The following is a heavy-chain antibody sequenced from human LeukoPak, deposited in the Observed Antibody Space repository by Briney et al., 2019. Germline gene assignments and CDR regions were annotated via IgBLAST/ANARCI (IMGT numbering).Heavy chain of an antibody. D-gene: IGHD1-26*01. V-gene: IGHV1-2*02. J-gene: IGHJ4*02. CDR2: ISPNSGGT. CDR1: GYTFSGYY. Sequence: ASVKVFCKASGYTFSGYYIHWVRQAPGQGLEWMGWISPNSGGTHYAQKFQGRVTMTRDTSISTAYMELSRLRSDDTAVFYCARDSSGSYLDYWGQGTLVTVSS. CDR3: ARDSSGSYLDY.